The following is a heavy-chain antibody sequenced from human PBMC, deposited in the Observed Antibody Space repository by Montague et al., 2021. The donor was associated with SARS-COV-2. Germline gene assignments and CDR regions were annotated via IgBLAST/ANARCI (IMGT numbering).Heavy chain of an antibody. CDR2: ISGSGFTT. CDR1: GFTFSSYA. CDR3: ARDRPNYDDGSGYELKAYAFDI. J-gene: IGHJ3*02. D-gene: IGHD3-22*01. Sequence: SLRLSCAASGFTFSSYAMTWVRQAPGKGLEWVSAISGSGFTTYYADSVKGRFTVSRDNSKNTVYLQMNSLRGEDTAAYFCARDRPNYDDGSGYELKAYAFDIWGRGTMVTVSS. V-gene: IGHV3-23*01.